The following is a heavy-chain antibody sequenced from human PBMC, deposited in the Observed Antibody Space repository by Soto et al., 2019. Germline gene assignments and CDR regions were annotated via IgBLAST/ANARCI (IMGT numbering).Heavy chain of an antibody. CDR1: GLTVTTYW. V-gene: IGHV3-7*01. CDR2: IKEDGSQK. Sequence: GGSLRLSCVASGLTVTTYWMSWVRQAPGKGLEWVANIKEDGSQKNHVDSVNGRFTISRDNAKNSLYLQMNSLRAEDTAVYYCARLAQIGTFDYWGQGTLVTVSS. J-gene: IGHJ4*02. D-gene: IGHD3-16*01. CDR3: ARLAQIGTFDY.